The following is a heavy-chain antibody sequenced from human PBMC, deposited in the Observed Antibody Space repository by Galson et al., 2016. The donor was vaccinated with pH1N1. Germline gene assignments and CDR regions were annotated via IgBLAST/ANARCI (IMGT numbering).Heavy chain of an antibody. Sequence: SVKVSCKVSGNSLTQLFIHWARQAPGHGLEWMGWLNPNSGGTKYAQNFQDKIILTRDTSIDTAYMELSGLTSDDTALYFCATGSGNSWFDPWGQGTLVTVSS. J-gene: IGHJ5*02. CDR1: GNSLTQLF. D-gene: IGHD3-10*01. V-gene: IGHV1-2*02. CDR3: ATGSGNSWFDP. CDR2: LNPNSGGT.